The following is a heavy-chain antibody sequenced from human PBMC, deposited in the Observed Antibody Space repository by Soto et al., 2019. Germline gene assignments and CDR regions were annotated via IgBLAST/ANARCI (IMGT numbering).Heavy chain of an antibody. CDR3: ARAETAGHRGFDI. Sequence: QVQLVQSGAEMREPGSSVKVSCKASGGTFSSSAINWLRQAPGQGPVWMGGIIPTFGTANYIEKFRGRVTITADTSTSTAYMEVSSLTSEDTAMYFCARAETAGHRGFDIWGQGTMVTVSS. D-gene: IGHD6-19*01. V-gene: IGHV1-69*06. J-gene: IGHJ3*02. CDR1: GGTFSSSA. CDR2: IIPTFGTA.